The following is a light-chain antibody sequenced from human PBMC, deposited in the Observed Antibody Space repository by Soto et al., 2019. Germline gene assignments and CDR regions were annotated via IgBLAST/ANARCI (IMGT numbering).Light chain of an antibody. CDR3: SSYTSSSTPYV. V-gene: IGLV2-14*01. J-gene: IGLJ1*01. CDR1: SSDVGDYNY. Sequence: ALTQPASVSGSPGQSITVSCTGTSSDVGDYNYVSWHQQHPGKAPKLLLYEVTNRPSGISNRFSGSKSGNTASLTISGLQAGDEADYYCSSYTSSSTPYVFGPGTRSQS. CDR2: EVT.